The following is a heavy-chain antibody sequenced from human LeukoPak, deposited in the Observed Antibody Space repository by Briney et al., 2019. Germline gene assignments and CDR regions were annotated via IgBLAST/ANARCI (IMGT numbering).Heavy chain of an antibody. CDR2: IYYSGST. D-gene: IGHD3-10*01. CDR3: ARGGPGEFGELFYYFDY. V-gene: IGHV4-59*01. J-gene: IGHJ4*02. Sequence: SETLSLTCTVSGGSISSYYWSWIRQPPGKGLEWIGYIYYSGSTNYNPSLKSRVTISVDTSKNQFSLKLSSVTAADTAVYYCARGGPGEFGELFYYFDYWGQGTLVTVSP. CDR1: GGSISSYY.